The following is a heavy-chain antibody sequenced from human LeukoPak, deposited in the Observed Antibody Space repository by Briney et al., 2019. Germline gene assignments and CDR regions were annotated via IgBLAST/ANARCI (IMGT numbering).Heavy chain of an antibody. CDR1: GGSISSGGYY. CDR2: IYYSGST. J-gene: IGHJ4*02. V-gene: IGHV4-31*03. CDR3: ARGLYTMIAYYYFDY. D-gene: IGHD3-22*01. Sequence: SETLSLTCTVSGGSISSGGYYWSWIRQHPGKGLEWIGYIYYSGSTYYNPSLKSRVTISVDTSKNQFSLKLSSVTAADTAVYYCARGLYTMIAYYYFDYWGQGTLVTVSS.